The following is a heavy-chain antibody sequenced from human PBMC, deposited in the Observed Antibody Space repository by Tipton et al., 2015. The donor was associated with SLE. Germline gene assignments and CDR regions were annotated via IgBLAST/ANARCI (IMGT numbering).Heavy chain of an antibody. J-gene: IGHJ5*02. CDR2: INHSGST. CDR1: GGSFSGYY. CDR3: ARASGGLAHSGPFPWWFDP. Sequence: TLSLTCAVYGGSFSGYYWSWIRQPPGKGLEWIGEINHSGSTNYNPSLKSRVTISVDTSKNQFSLKLSSVTAADTAVYYCARASGGLAHSGPFPWWFDPWGQGTLVTVSS. D-gene: IGHD5-12*01. V-gene: IGHV4-34*01.